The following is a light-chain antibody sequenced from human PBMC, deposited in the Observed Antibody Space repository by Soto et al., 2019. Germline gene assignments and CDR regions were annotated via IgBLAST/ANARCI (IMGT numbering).Light chain of an antibody. CDR1: RSLLYSNGYNY. V-gene: IGKV2-28*01. CDR2: LGS. CDR3: MQALQTPPT. Sequence: DIVMTQSPLSLPVTPGEPASISCRSSRSLLYSNGYNYLNWYLQKPGQSPQLLIYLGSNRASGVPDRFSGSGSGTEFSLKISRVEAEDVGVYYCMQALQTPPTFGQGTKVEIK. J-gene: IGKJ1*01.